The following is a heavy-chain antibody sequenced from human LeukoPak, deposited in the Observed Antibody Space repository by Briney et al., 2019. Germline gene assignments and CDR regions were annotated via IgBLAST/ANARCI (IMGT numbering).Heavy chain of an antibody. CDR1: GYTFTGYY. Sequence: GASVKVSCKASGYTFTGYYMHWVRQAPGQGLEWMGWINPNSGGTNYAQKFQGRVTMTRDTSISTAYMELSRLRSDDTAVYYCARTRPYYYDSSGSGTSIVPYFDYWGQGTLVTVSS. CDR2: INPNSGGT. D-gene: IGHD3-22*01. CDR3: ARTRPYYYDSSGSGTSIVPYFDY. J-gene: IGHJ4*02. V-gene: IGHV1-2*02.